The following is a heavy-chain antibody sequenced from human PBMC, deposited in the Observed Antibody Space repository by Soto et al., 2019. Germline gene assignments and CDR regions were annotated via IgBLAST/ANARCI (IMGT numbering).Heavy chain of an antibody. V-gene: IGHV3-30*18. CDR1: GITFSSLG. CDR2: ISYDGGNK. CDR3: ANAQGSYFDY. J-gene: IGHJ2*01. D-gene: IGHD2-15*01. Sequence: QVQLVESGGGVVQPGRSLRLSCATSGITFSSLGMHWVRQAPGKGLEWVAVISYDGGNKYYADSVMGRFTISRDNSRSTLHLHLNSLRAEDTAVYYCANAQGSYFDYWGRGTLVTVSS.